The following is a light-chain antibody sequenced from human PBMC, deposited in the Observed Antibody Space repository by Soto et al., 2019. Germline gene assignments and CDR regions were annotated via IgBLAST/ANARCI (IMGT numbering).Light chain of an antibody. V-gene: IGKV1-5*03. Sequence: DIQMTQSPSTLSASVGDRVTITCRASQSISSWLAWYQQKPGKAPKLLIYKASNLESGGPSRFSGSGSGTXXXXXXXSLQXDDXXXXXXXQYDTYTTFGQGTKVEIK. CDR3: XQYDTYTT. J-gene: IGKJ1*01. CDR1: QSISSW. CDR2: KAS.